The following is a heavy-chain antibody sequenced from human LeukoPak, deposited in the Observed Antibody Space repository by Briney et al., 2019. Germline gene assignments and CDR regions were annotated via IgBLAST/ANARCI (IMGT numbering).Heavy chain of an antibody. CDR3: ARDQDGYSYGYYYYYGMDV. CDR2: INPNSGGT. CDR1: GYTFTGYY. J-gene: IGHJ6*02. D-gene: IGHD5-18*01. Sequence: ASVKVSCKASGYTFTGYYMHWVRQAPGQGLEWMGWINPNSGGTNYAQKFQGRVTMTTDTSTSTAYMELRSLRPDDTAVYYCARDQDGYSYGYYYYYGMDVWGQGTTVTVSS. V-gene: IGHV1-2*02.